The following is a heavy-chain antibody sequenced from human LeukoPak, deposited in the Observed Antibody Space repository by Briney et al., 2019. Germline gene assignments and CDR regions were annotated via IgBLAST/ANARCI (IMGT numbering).Heavy chain of an antibody. Sequence: SETLSLTCAVYGGSFSGYYWSWIRQPPGKGLEWIGEINHSGSTNYNPSLKSRVTISVDTSKNQFSLKLSSVTAADTAVYYCARGVLDDAFDIWGQGTMVTVSS. CDR3: ARGVLDDAFDI. CDR2: INHSGST. J-gene: IGHJ3*02. V-gene: IGHV4-34*01. D-gene: IGHD1-1*01. CDR1: GGSFSGYY.